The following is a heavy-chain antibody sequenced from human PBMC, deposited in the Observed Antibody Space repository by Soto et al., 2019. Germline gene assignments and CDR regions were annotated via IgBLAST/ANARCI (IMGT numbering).Heavy chain of an antibody. CDR3: AKALDNPPDYGDYAVY. CDR2: ISGSGGST. J-gene: IGHJ4*02. D-gene: IGHD4-17*01. V-gene: IGHV3-23*01. Sequence: GKGLEWVSAISGSGGSTYYADSVKGRFTISRDNSKNTLYLQMNSLRAEDTAVYYCAKALDNPPDYGDYAVYWGQGTLVTVSS.